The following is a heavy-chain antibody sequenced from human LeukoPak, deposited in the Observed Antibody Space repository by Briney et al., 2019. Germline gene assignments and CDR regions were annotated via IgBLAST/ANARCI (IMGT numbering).Heavy chain of an antibody. V-gene: IGHV1-69*05. CDR2: IIPIFGTA. CDR3: ARESCSGGSCYYFDY. J-gene: IGHJ4*02. D-gene: IGHD2-15*01. Sequence: ASVKVSCKASGGTFSSYAISWVRQAPGQGLEWMGGIIPIFGTATYSQNFQGRVTMTRDTSTSTVYMEMSSLRSEDTAVYYCARESCSGGSCYYFDYWGQGTLVTVSS. CDR1: GGTFSSYA.